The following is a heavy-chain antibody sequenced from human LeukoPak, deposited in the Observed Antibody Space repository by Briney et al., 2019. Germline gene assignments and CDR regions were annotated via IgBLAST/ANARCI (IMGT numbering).Heavy chain of an antibody. V-gene: IGHV4-39*01. CDR2: IYYSGST. CDR3: ARHEAVVADPGNAFDI. Sequence: PSETLSLTCTVSGGSISSSSYYRGWIRQPPGEGLEWIGSIYYSGSTYYNPSLKSRVTISVDTSKNQFSLKLSSVTAADTAVYYCARHEAVVADPGNAFDIWGQGTMVTVSS. CDR1: GGSISSSSYY. J-gene: IGHJ3*02. D-gene: IGHD3-22*01.